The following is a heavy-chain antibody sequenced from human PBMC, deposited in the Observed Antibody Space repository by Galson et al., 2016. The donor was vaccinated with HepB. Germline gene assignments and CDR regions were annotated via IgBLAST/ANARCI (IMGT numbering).Heavy chain of an antibody. CDR3: ARGDIVATSGVFDY. D-gene: IGHD5-12*01. V-gene: IGHV4-59*01. J-gene: IGHJ4*02. CDR1: GGSISSYY. Sequence: SETLSLTCTVSGGSISSYYWSWIRQSPGKGLEWIGHIDYSGSSNYNPSLKGRVTMSIDASENYFSLNLKSVTAADTALYYCARGDIVATSGVFDYWGQGALVTVSS. CDR2: IDYSGSS.